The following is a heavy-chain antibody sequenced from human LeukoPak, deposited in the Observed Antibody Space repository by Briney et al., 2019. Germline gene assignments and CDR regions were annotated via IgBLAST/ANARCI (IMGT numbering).Heavy chain of an antibody. Sequence: GGSLRLSCAASGFTFDDYGMSWVRQAPGKGLEWVSGINWNGGSTGYADSVKGRFTISRDNAKNSLYLQMNSLRAEVTALYYCARAPGGYDFYRAAEFDYWGQGTLVTVSS. V-gene: IGHV3-20*04. J-gene: IGHJ4*02. CDR3: ARAPGGYDFYRAAEFDY. CDR2: INWNGGST. CDR1: GFTFDDYG. D-gene: IGHD5-12*01.